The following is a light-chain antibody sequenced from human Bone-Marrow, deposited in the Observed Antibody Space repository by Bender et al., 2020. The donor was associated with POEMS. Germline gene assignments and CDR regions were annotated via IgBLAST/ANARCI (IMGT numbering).Light chain of an antibody. CDR1: SSNIGGNT. CDR3: AAWDDSLNGPL. V-gene: IGLV1-44*01. J-gene: IGLJ2*01. CDR2: NIN. Sequence: QSVLTQPPSASGTPGQRVSISCSGSSSNIGGNTVNWYQHFPGTAPKLLIYNINQRPSGVPDRFSGSKSGTSASLAISVLLSEDEADYYCAAWDDSLNGPLFGGGTKLTVL.